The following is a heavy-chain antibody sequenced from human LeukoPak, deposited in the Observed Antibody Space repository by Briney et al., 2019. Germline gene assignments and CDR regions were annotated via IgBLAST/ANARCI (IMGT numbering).Heavy chain of an antibody. CDR1: GYTFTRYG. Sequence: GASVKVSCRASGYTFTRYGLSWVRQAPGQGLEWMGWISAYNGNTNYAQKLQGRVTMTTDTSTSTAYMELRSLRSDDTAVYYCAREPLLWFGELSLYFDYWGQGTLVTVSS. CDR2: ISAYNGNT. J-gene: IGHJ4*02. D-gene: IGHD3-10*01. V-gene: IGHV1-18*01. CDR3: AREPLLWFGELSLYFDY.